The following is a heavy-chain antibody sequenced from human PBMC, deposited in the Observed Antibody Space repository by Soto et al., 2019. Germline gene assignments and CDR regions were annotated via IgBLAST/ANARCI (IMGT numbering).Heavy chain of an antibody. CDR2: ISGSGGTI. D-gene: IGHD3-3*01. J-gene: IGHJ4*02. CDR3: ARWSYLDY. Sequence: GGSLRLSCAASGFSFGSYALSWVRQAPGKGLEWVSTISGSGGTIYYADSVKGRFSISRDTSQSTLYLQMNSLRAEDTAIYYCARWSYLDYWGQGTRVTVSS. V-gene: IGHV3-23*01. CDR1: GFSFGSYA.